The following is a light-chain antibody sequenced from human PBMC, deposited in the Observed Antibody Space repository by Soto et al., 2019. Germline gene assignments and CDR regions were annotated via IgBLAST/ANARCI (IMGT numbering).Light chain of an antibody. CDR2: GAS. Sequence: EIVMTQYTATLSVSPGERATLSFRASQSVSSNLAWYQQKPGQAPRLLIYGASTRATGIPARFSGSGSGTEFTLTISSLQSEDFAVYYCQQYNNWPPWTFGQGTKVEIK. V-gene: IGKV3-15*01. J-gene: IGKJ1*01. CDR1: QSVSSN. CDR3: QQYNNWPPWT.